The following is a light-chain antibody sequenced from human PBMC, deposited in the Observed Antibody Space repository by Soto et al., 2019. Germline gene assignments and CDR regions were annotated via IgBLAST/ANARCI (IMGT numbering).Light chain of an antibody. CDR1: SSDVGGYNY. Sequence: QSALTQPAYVSGSPGQSITISCTGTSSDVGGYNYVSWYQQHPGKSPKLMIYEVSNRPSGVSNRVSGSKSGNTASLTISGLQAEDEAEYYCSSYTSSSTVVFGGVTNLTVL. CDR3: SSYTSSSTVV. CDR2: EVS. J-gene: IGLJ2*01. V-gene: IGLV2-14*01.